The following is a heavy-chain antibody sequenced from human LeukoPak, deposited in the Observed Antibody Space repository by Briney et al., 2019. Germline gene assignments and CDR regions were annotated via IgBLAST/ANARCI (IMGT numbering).Heavy chain of an antibody. Sequence: GGSLRLSCAASGFTFSSYSMNWVRQAPGKGLEWVSSISSSSSYIYYADSVKGRFTISRDNAKNSLYLQMNSLRAEDTAVYYCARRVIVVVPAAIGPYYGMDVWGKGTMVTVSS. V-gene: IGHV3-21*01. CDR3: ARRVIVVVPAAIGPYYGMDV. CDR1: GFTFSSYS. D-gene: IGHD2-2*02. CDR2: ISSSSSYI. J-gene: IGHJ6*04.